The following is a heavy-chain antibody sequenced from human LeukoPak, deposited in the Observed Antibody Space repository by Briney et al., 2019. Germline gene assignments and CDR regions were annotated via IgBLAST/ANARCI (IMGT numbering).Heavy chain of an antibody. D-gene: IGHD2-2*01. CDR1: GFTFSSYG. CDR2: IWYDGSNK. Sequence: EGSLRLSCAASGFTFSSYGMHWVRQAPGKGLEWVAVIWYDGSNKYYADSVKGRFTISRDNSKNTLYLQMNSLRAEDTAVYYCARDKGYCSSTSCRQYFQHWGQGTLVTVSS. CDR3: ARDKGYCSSTSCRQYFQH. J-gene: IGHJ1*01. V-gene: IGHV3-33*01.